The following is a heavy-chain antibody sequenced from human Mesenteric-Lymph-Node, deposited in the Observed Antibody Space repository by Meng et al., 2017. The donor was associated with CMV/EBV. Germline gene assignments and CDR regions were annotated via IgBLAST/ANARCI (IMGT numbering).Heavy chain of an antibody. J-gene: IGHJ5*02. D-gene: IGHD3-3*01. Sequence: SETLSLTCAISGDSVSSNSAAWNWIRQSPSRGLEWLGRTYYRSKWYNDYAVSVKSRITINPDTSKNQFSLKLSSVTAADTAVYYCASERMTYYDFWSGHEDWFDPWGQGTLVTVSS. CDR3: ASERMTYYDFWSGHEDWFDP. V-gene: IGHV6-1*01. CDR1: GDSVSSNSAA. CDR2: TYYRSKWYN.